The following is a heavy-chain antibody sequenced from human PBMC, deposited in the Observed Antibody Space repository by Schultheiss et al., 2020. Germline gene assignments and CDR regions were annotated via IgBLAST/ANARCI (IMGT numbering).Heavy chain of an antibody. Sequence: GGSLRLSCAASGFTFSSYSMHWVRQAPGKGLEWVAVISYDGSNKYYADSVKGRFTISRDNSKNTLYLQMNSLRAEDTAVYYCARVLRSDYYDSSGYYQPVDYWGQGTLVTVSS. CDR1: GFTFSSYS. CDR2: ISYDGSNK. D-gene: IGHD3-22*01. J-gene: IGHJ4*02. V-gene: IGHV3-30*01. CDR3: ARVLRSDYYDSSGYYQPVDY.